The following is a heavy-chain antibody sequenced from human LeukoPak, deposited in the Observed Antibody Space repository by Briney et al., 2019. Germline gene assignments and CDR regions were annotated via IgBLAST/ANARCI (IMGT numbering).Heavy chain of an antibody. CDR3: ARQSWQLAPSLGNYYYYMDV. CDR1: GGSISSYY. V-gene: IGHV4-4*09. D-gene: IGHD6-6*01. Sequence: SETLSLTCTVSGGSISSYYWSWIRQPPGKGLEWIGYIYTSGSTNYNPSLKSRVTISVDTSKNQFSLKLSSVTAADTAVYYCARQSWQLAPSLGNYYYYMDVWGKGTTVTVSS. CDR2: IYTSGST. J-gene: IGHJ6*03.